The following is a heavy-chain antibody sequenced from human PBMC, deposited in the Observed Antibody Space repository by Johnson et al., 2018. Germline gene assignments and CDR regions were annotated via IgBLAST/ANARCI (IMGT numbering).Heavy chain of an antibody. Sequence: VQLLESGGGVVQPGRSLRVSCAASGFTLSRYDIQWVRQAPGKGLEWVAFISYDGGNKDYADSVKGRFTISRDNSKNTLYLEMNSLRVEDTAVYYCAKDDRPTLRPAAYFQHWGQGTLVTVSS. CDR1: GFTLSRYD. D-gene: IGHD2-15*01. CDR2: ISYDGGNK. V-gene: IGHV3-30*18. J-gene: IGHJ1*01. CDR3: AKDDRPTLRPAAYFQH.